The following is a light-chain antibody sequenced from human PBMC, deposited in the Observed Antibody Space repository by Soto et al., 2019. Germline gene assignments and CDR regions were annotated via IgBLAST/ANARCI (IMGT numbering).Light chain of an antibody. CDR1: QSIGPY. CDR2: GAS. J-gene: IGKJ1*01. Sequence: DVQVTQSPSSLSASVGYRFTITCRASQSIGPYLNWYHQKPGKAPQLLIYGASTLQSGVPSRLSASGSGTHFTLTINSLQPEDSRTYSCQQSYSTPTFGQGTKVDIK. CDR3: QQSYSTPT. V-gene: IGKV1-39*01.